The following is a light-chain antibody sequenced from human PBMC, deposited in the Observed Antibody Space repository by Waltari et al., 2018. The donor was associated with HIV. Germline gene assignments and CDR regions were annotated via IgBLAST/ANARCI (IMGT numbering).Light chain of an antibody. Sequence: QSVLTQPPSVTAAPGQTVTISCSGSSSHLANDSVSWYQHVPGAAPKLLIYDNNKRPSGIPDRFSGSKSGTSATLDITGLQTGDEADYYCGTWDPRLSVGVFGGGTKLTVL. CDR2: DNN. J-gene: IGLJ2*01. V-gene: IGLV1-51*01. CDR3: GTWDPRLSVGV. CDR1: SSHLANDS.